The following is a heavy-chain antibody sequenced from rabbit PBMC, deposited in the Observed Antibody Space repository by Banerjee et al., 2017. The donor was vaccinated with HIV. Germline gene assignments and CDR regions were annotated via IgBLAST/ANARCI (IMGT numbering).Heavy chain of an antibody. Sequence: QSLEESGGDLVKPGASLTLTCTASGFDFSSSYWICWVRQAPGKGLEWIACIVTGSGGTYYASWAKGRFTISKASSTTVTLQMTSLTAADTATYFCARDLAGTGLNMPFGLWGPGTLVTVS. CDR1: GFDFSSSYW. J-gene: IGHJ6*01. V-gene: IGHV1S40*01. CDR3: ARDLAGTGLNMPFGL. D-gene: IGHD7-1*01. CDR2: IVTGSGGT.